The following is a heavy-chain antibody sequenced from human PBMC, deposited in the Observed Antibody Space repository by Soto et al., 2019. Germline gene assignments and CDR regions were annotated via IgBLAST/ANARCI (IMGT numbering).Heavy chain of an antibody. D-gene: IGHD4-17*01. V-gene: IGHV3-30-3*01. J-gene: IGHJ4*02. CDR2: ISYDGSNK. CDR3: ARESTTVTTSFDY. CDR1: GFTFSSYA. Sequence: GSLRLSCAASGFTFSSYAMHWVRQAPGKGLEWVAVISYDGSNKYYADSVKGRFTISRDNSKNTLYLQMNSLRAEDTAVYYCARESTTVTTSFDYWGQGTLVTVSS.